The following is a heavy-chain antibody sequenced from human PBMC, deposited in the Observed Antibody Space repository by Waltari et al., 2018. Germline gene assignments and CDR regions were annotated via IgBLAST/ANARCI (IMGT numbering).Heavy chain of an antibody. CDR3: ARCLADYSSSLRCYFDY. D-gene: IGHD6-13*01. CDR2: IKQDGSEK. Sequence: EWVANIKQDGSEKYYVDSVKGRFTISRDNAKNSLYLQMNSLRAEDTAVYYCARCLADYSSSLRCYFDYWGQGTLVTVSS. V-gene: IGHV3-7*01. J-gene: IGHJ4*02.